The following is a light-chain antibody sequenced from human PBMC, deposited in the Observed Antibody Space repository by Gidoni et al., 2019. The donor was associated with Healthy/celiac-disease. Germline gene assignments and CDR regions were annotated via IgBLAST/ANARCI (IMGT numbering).Light chain of an antibody. CDR1: QSISSY. Sequence: DIQMTQSPSSLSASVGDRVTITCRASQSISSYLNWYQQKPGKAPKLLIYAASSLKSGVPSRFSGSGSGTDFTLTISSLQSEDFATYYCQQSYSTPWTFGQXTKVEIK. CDR2: AAS. J-gene: IGKJ1*01. CDR3: QQSYSTPWT. V-gene: IGKV1-39*01.